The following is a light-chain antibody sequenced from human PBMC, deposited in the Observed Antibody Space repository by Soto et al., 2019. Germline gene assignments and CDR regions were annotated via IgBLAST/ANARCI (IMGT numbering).Light chain of an antibody. J-gene: IGLJ1*01. CDR2: EVS. V-gene: IGLV2-14*01. Sequence: QSILTQPASVSGSHGQSITISCTGTSTDIGGYDYVSWYQHHPSKAPKLLIYEVSNRPLGVSNRFAGSKSDNTASLTISGLQTEDEADYYCSSYTDTYTFVFGTGTKVTVL. CDR3: SSYTDTYTFV. CDR1: STDIGGYDY.